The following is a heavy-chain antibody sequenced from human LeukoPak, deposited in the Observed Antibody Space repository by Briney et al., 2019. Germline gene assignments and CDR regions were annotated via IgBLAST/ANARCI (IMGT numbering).Heavy chain of an antibody. CDR3: ARGCSGSTCYSSDS. D-gene: IGHD2-15*01. CDR2: INTNTGNP. J-gene: IGHJ4*02. CDR1: GYTFTSYG. Sequence: ASVKVSCKASGYTFTSYGMNWVRQAPGQGLEWMGWINTNTGNPTYAQGFTGRFVFSLGTSVSTAYLQISSLKAEDTAVYYCARGCSGSTCYSSDSWGQGTLVTVSS. V-gene: IGHV7-4-1*02.